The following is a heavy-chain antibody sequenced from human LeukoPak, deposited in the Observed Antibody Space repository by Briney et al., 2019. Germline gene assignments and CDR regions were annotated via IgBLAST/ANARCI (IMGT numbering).Heavy chain of an antibody. CDR3: ARESPDYYDSSGYWVEAFDI. D-gene: IGHD3-22*01. J-gene: IGHJ3*02. V-gene: IGHV4-61*01. CDR1: GGSVSSGSYY. Sequence: SETLSLTCTVSGGSVSSGSYYWSWIRQPPGKGLEWIGYIYYSGSTNYNPSLKSRVTISVDTSKNQFSLKLSSVTAADTAVYYCARESPDYYDSSGYWVEAFDIWGQGTMATVSS. CDR2: IYYSGST.